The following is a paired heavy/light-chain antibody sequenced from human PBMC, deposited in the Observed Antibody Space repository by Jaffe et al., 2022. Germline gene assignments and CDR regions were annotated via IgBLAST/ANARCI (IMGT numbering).Heavy chain of an antibody. CDR3: ARVGYSASTDF. Sequence: EVQLVESGGNLVQPGGSLRLSCAASGFTFSDHYMDWVRQAPGKGLEWVGRIGNEPNSFTIQYAASVKGRFTISRDDSKNSLYLQMNSLKTEDTAVYFCARVGYSASTDFWGQGTLVTVSS. CDR2: IGNEPNSFTI. D-gene: IGHD5-12*01. V-gene: IGHV3-72*01. J-gene: IGHJ4*02. CDR1: GFTFSDHY.
Light chain of an antibody. CDR3: LQHSSYPRT. CDR1: QGISND. J-gene: IGKJ1*01. V-gene: IGKV1-17*01. Sequence: DIQMTQSPSSLSASVGDRVTITCRASQGISNDLGWYQQKPGKAPKRLIYEASSLQTGVPSRFSGSGSGTEFTLTISSLQPEDFATYYCLQHSSYPRTFGQGTKVEI. CDR2: EAS.